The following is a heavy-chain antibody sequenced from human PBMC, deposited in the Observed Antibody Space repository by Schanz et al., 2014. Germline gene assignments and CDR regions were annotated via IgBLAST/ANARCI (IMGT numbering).Heavy chain of an antibody. V-gene: IGHV3-23*04. CDR2: ISGSGAST. D-gene: IGHD3-10*01. CDR3: AKDQGSYGSGSYSYFDY. J-gene: IGHJ4*02. Sequence: VQLVESGGGVVQPGRSLRISCAASGFTFSGYAMSWVRQAPGKGLEWISAISGSGASTYYADSVKGRFTISRDNSKNTLYLQMNSLRAEDTAVYYCAKDQGSYGSGSYSYFDYWGQGTLATVSS. CDR1: GFTFSGYA.